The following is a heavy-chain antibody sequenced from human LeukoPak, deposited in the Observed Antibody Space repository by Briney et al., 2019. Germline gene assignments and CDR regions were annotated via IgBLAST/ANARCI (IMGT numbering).Heavy chain of an antibody. D-gene: IGHD5-12*01. Sequence: GGSLRLSCAASGFTFSSYAMSWVRQAPGKGLEWVSAISGSGGSTYYADSVKGRFTISRDNSKNTLYLQMNSLRAEDTAVYYCAREDIVATTPYGMDVWGQGTTVTVSS. CDR3: AREDIVATTPYGMDV. CDR2: ISGSGGST. J-gene: IGHJ6*02. CDR1: GFTFSSYA. V-gene: IGHV3-23*01.